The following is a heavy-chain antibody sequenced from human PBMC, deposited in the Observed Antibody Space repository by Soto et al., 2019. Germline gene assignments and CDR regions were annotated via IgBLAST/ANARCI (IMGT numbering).Heavy chain of an antibody. J-gene: IGHJ6*02. V-gene: IGHV4-34*01. D-gene: IGHD6-13*01. CDR3: ARGVKGYSSSWYSGYYYGMDV. CDR2: INHSGST. Sequence: SETLSLTCAVYGGSFSGYYWSWIRQPPGKGLEWIGEINHSGSTNYNPSLKSRVTISVDTSKNQFSLKLSSVTAADTAVYYCARGVKGYSSSWYSGYYYGMDVWGQGTTVT. CDR1: GGSFSGYY.